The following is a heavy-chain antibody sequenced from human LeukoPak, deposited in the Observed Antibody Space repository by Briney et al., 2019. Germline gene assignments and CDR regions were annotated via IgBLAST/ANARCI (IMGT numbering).Heavy chain of an antibody. CDR1: GGTFSSYA. CDR2: IIPIFDTA. CDR3: ARANGYCSSTSCYTFDY. J-gene: IGHJ4*02. D-gene: IGHD2-2*02. Sequence: GASVKVSCKASGGTFSSYAISWVRQAPGQGLEWMGGIIPIFDTANYAQKFQGRVTITADESTSTAYMELSSLRSEDTAVYYCARANGYCSSTSCYTFDYWGQGTLVTVSS. V-gene: IGHV1-69*13.